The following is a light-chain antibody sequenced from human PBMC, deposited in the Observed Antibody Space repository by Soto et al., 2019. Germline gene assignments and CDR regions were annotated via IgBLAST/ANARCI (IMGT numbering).Light chain of an antibody. CDR3: CSFAGL. CDR1: SSDVGGYNY. CDR2: DVT. J-gene: IGLJ2*01. Sequence: QSALTQPASVSGSPGQSITISCTGTSSDVGGYNYVSWYQQYPGKAPKLIIYDVTKRPSGVPDRFSGSKSGNTASLTISGLQAEDEADYYCCSFAGLFGGGTKLTVL. V-gene: IGLV2-14*03.